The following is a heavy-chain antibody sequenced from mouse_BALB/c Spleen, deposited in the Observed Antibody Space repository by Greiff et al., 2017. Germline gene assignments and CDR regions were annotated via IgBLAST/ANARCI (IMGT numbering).Heavy chain of an antibody. Sequence: VQLQQSGPGLVKPSQSLSLTCTVTGYSITSDYAWNWIRQFPGNKLEWMGYISYSGSTSYNPSLKSRISITRDTSKNQFFLQLNSVTTEDTATYYCARGWDFAYWGQGTLVTVSA. CDR2: ISYSGST. CDR3: ARGWDFAY. V-gene: IGHV3-2*02. D-gene: IGHD4-1*01. CDR1: GYSITSDYA. J-gene: IGHJ3*01.